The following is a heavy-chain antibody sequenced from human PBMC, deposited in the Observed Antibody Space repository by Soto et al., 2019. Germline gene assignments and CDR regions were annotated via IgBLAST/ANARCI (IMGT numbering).Heavy chain of an antibody. CDR3: TTNWEGPAFDI. Sequence: GGSLRLSCAASGFTFSSYAMSWVRQAPGKGLEWVSAISGSGGSTYYADSVKGRFTISRDNSKDTLFLQMNSVKTEDAAVYYCTTNWEGPAFDIWGQGTMVTVSS. D-gene: IGHD1-26*01. J-gene: IGHJ3*02. V-gene: IGHV3-23*01. CDR2: ISGSGGST. CDR1: GFTFSSYA.